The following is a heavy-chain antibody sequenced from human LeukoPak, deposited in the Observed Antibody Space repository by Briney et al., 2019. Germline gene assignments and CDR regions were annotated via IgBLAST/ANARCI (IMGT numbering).Heavy chain of an antibody. CDR1: GGSINNYY. D-gene: IGHD2-15*01. V-gene: IGHV4-59*08. J-gene: IGHJ4*02. CDR2: AYYNGLT. CDR3: ARYCNDGTCLSKALDY. Sequence: SETLSLTCTVSGGSINNYYWSWIRQPPGGGLEWIGYAYYNGLTRYNPSLNSRVTISVDTSKNQFSLKVNSVTAADTAIYYCARYCNDGTCLSKALDYWGQGTLATVSS.